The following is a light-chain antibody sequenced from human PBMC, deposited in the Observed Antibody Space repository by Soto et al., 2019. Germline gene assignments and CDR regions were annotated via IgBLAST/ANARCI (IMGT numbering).Light chain of an antibody. CDR1: HSVLYSSNNKNY. CDR2: WAS. J-gene: IGKJ3*01. CDR3: QQYCSTPVT. Sequence: DIVMTQSPDSLALSLGERATINCKSSHSVLYSSNNKNYLAWYQQKPGKPPKLLIYWASTRESGVPDRFSSSGSATDFSLTIGGLQAEDVGVYYCQQYCSTPVTFGAGTIGDIK. V-gene: IGKV4-1*01.